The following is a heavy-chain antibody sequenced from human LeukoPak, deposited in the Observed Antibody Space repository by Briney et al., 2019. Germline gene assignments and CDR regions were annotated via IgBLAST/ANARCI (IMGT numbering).Heavy chain of an antibody. CDR1: GYTFTGYY. V-gene: IGHV1-2*02. Sequence: ASVKVSCKASGYTFTGYYMHWVRQAPRQGLEWMGWINPNSGGTNYAQKFQGRATMTRDTSISTAYMELSRLRSDDTAVYYCARGSSSWYFGDDAFDIWGRGTRVTVSS. J-gene: IGHJ3*02. CDR2: INPNSGGT. D-gene: IGHD6-13*01. CDR3: ARGSSSWYFGDDAFDI.